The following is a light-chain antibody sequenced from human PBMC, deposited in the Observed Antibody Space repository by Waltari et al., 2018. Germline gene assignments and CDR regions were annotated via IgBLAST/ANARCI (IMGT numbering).Light chain of an antibody. Sequence: DIVMTQSPDSLAVSLGERATINCKSSQSVLYSSNNKNYLAWYQQKPGQPPKLLIYWASTRESGVPDRFSGSGSGTDFTLTISSLQAEDVAVYYCQQYYRTPLTFGGGTKVGIK. CDR2: WAS. CDR1: QSVLYSSNNKNY. J-gene: IGKJ4*01. V-gene: IGKV4-1*01. CDR3: QQYYRTPLT.